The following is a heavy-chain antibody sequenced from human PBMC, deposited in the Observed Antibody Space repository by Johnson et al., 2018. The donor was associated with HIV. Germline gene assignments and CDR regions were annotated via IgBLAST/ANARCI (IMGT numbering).Heavy chain of an antibody. J-gene: IGHJ3*02. CDR3: ARACRDGYTCDAFDI. V-gene: IGHV3-66*01. CDR2: FFSGGTT. Sequence: EVQLVESGGGVVQPGRSLRLSCAASGLTVSSNYMSWVRQAPGKGLEWVSVFFSGGTTYYADSVNGRFTISRDNSKNTLFLQMNSLRADDTALYYCARACRDGYTCDAFDIWGQGTMVTVSS. CDR1: GLTVSSNY. D-gene: IGHD5-24*01.